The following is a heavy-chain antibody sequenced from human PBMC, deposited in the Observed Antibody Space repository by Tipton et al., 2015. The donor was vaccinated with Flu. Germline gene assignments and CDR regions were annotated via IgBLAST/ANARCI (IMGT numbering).Heavy chain of an antibody. CDR2: IYHNGDI. V-gene: IGHV4-38-2*01. Sequence: TLSLTCAVSGYSISRGYYWGWIRQPPGKGLEWIGSIYHNGDIHFNPSLKSRVSISVDTSNNRFSLNLTSVTAADTAVYDCARAERGDGDYWGQGTLVTVSS. CDR3: ARAERGDGDY. J-gene: IGHJ4*02. D-gene: IGHD3-10*01. CDR1: GYSISRGYY.